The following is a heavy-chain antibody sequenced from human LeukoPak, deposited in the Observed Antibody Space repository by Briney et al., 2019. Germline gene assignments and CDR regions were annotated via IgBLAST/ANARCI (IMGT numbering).Heavy chain of an antibody. Sequence: GGSLRLSCAASGFTVSSTYLTWVRQAPGKGLEWLSVIYSGGYTYYADSVKGRFFISRDISENMVYLQMNSLSVEDTAVYFCARGRPAHYFDSWGPGTLVTVS. CDR2: IYSGGYT. D-gene: IGHD6-6*01. CDR1: GFTVSSTY. J-gene: IGHJ4*02. CDR3: ARGRPAHYFDS. V-gene: IGHV3-66*01.